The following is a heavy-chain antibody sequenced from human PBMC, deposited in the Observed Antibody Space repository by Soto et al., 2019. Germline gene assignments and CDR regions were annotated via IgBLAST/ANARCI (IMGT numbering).Heavy chain of an antibody. J-gene: IGHJ4*02. CDR3: VRDMQLWRLDS. Sequence: GGSLRLSCAASGFSFSNAWMNWVRQAPGKGLEWVGRIRSKAAGGTTDYAAPVKGRFTISRDNAKNTLYLHMNSLRAEDTAVYYCVRDMQLWRLDSWGQGTLVTVSS. V-gene: IGHV3-15*07. CDR1: GFSFSNAW. CDR2: IRSKAAGGTT. D-gene: IGHD2-15*01.